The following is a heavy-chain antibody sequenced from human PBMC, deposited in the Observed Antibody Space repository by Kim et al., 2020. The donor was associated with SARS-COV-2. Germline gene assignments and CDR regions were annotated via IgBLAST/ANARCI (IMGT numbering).Heavy chain of an antibody. CDR1: GGSISSSSYY. D-gene: IGHD6-13*01. J-gene: IGHJ4*01. CDR2: IYYSGST. Sequence: SETLSLTCTVSGGSISSSSYYWGWIRQPPGKGLEWIGSIYYSGSTYYNPSLKSRVTISVDTSKNQFSLKLSSVTAADTAVYYCAREGWGRYSSSWYAYWG. CDR3: AREGWGRYSSSWYAY. V-gene: IGHV4-39*02.